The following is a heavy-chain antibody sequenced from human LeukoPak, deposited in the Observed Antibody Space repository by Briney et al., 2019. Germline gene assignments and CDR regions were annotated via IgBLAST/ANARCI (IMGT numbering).Heavy chain of an antibody. D-gene: IGHD3-10*01. CDR3: ARHRGVIDGSGSWGFYYYYYYMDV. V-gene: IGHV4-34*01. J-gene: IGHJ6*03. CDR1: GGSFSGYY. CDR2: INHSGST. Sequence: SETLSLTCAVYGGSFSGYYWSWIRQPPGKGLEWIGEINHSGSTNYNPSLKSRVTISVDTSKNQFSLKLSSVTAADTAVYYCARHRGVIDGSGSWGFYYYYYYMDVWGKGTTVTISS.